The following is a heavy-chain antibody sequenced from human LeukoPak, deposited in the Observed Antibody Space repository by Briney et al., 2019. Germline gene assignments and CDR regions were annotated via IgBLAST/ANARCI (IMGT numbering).Heavy chain of an antibody. Sequence: GGSLRLSCAASGFTFSSYAMSWVRQAPGKGLEWVSTISGSGGSTYYADSVKGRFTISRDNSKNTLYLQMNSLRAEDTAVYYCARVLAGATYFDYWGQGTLVTVSS. CDR3: ARVLAGATYFDY. J-gene: IGHJ4*01. CDR2: ISGSGGST. CDR1: GFTFSSYA. V-gene: IGHV3-23*01. D-gene: IGHD1-26*01.